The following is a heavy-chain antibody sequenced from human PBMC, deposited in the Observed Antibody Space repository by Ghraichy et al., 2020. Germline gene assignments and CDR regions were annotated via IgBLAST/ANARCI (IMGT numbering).Heavy chain of an antibody. CDR3: AKRLWVGESGISPFDH. CDR1: GFNFSSHV. CDR2: ISSTGGRA. J-gene: IGHJ4*02. D-gene: IGHD3-10*01. V-gene: IGHV3-23*01. Sequence: GESLNISCAASGFNFSSHVMGWVRQAPGKGLEWVSSISSTGGRAHYADSVKGLFTTSRDNSKSTLYLQMNSLRVEDTALYYCAKRLWVGESGISPFDHWGQGTLVTGSS.